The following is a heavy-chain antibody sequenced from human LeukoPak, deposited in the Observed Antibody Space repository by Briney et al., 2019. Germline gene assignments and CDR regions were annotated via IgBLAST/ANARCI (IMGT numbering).Heavy chain of an antibody. CDR2: IRYDGTNK. D-gene: IGHD3-22*01. V-gene: IGHV3-30*02. CDR3: AKGQYYDSGGYYGEEGN. J-gene: IGHJ4*02. CDR1: GFTFSSYG. Sequence: PGGSLRLSCAASGFTFSSYGMHWVRQAPGKGLEWVAFIRYDGTNKYYGDSAKGRFTISRDNSKNTLYLQMNSLRAEDTAVYYCAKGQYYDSGGYYGEEGNGGQEPLVTVSA.